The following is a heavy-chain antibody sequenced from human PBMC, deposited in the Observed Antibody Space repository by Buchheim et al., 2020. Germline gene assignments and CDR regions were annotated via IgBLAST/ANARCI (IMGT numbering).Heavy chain of an antibody. Sequence: LQLQESGPGLVKPSETLSLTCTVSGGSISRSSYYWGWIRQPPGKGLEWIGSLYYSGSTHYNPSLKSRVTISADTSKNQFSLKLSSVTVADTAVYYCATFLRYCSGSGCYSFDYWGQGTL. CDR2: LYYSGST. D-gene: IGHD2-15*01. CDR3: ATFLRYCSGSGCYSFDY. CDR1: GGSISRSSYY. V-gene: IGHV4-39*01. J-gene: IGHJ4*02.